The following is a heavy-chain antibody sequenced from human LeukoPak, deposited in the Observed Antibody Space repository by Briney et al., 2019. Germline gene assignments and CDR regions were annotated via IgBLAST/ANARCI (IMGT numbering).Heavy chain of an antibody. CDR3: ARANGDYGRFDY. D-gene: IGHD4-17*01. V-gene: IGHV4-30-4*01. J-gene: IGHJ4*02. CDR1: GGSISSGDYY. CDR2: IYYSGST. Sequence: SETLSLTCTVSGGSISSGDYYWSWIRQPPGKGLEWTGYIYYSGSTYYNPSLKSRVTISVDTSKNQFSLKLSSVTAADTAVYYCARANGDYGRFDYWGQGTLVTVSS.